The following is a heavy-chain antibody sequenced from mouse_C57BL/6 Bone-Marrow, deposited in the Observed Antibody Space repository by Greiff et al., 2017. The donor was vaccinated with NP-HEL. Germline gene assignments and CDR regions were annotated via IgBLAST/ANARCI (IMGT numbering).Heavy chain of an antibody. CDR2: IHPSDSDT. J-gene: IGHJ3*01. Sequence: QVQLQQPGAELVKPGASVKVSCKASGYTFTSYWMHWVKQRPGQGLEWIGRIHPSDSDTNYNQKFKGKATLTVDKSSSTAYMQLISLTSEDSAVYYCARYYYGSRAWFAYWGQGTLVTVSA. D-gene: IGHD1-1*01. CDR1: GYTFTSYW. V-gene: IGHV1-74*01. CDR3: ARYYYGSRAWFAY.